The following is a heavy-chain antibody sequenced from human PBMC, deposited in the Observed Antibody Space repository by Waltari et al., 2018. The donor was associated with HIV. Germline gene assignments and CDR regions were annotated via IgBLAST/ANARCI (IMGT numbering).Heavy chain of an antibody. Sequence: QVQLQESGPGLVKPSQTLSLTCTVSGGSISSGSYYWSLIRQPAGKGLEWIGRIYTSGSTNYNPSLKSRVTISVDTSKNQFSLKLSSVTAADTAVYYCAREGYSSSWYLFPNTDHYYYGMDVWGQGTTVTVSS. V-gene: IGHV4-61*02. CDR2: IYTSGST. D-gene: IGHD6-13*01. CDR3: AREGYSSSWYLFPNTDHYYYGMDV. CDR1: GGSISSGSYY. J-gene: IGHJ6*02.